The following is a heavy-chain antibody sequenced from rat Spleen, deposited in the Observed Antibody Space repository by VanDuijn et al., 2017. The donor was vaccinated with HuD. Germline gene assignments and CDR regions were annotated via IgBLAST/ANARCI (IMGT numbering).Heavy chain of an antibody. CDR2: ISYDGSNT. Sequence: EVQLVESGGRLVQPGNSLKLSCAASGFTFSDHAMAWVRQAPTKGLEWVAAISYDGSNTYYRDSVKGRFTISGDNAKSTLYLQIDSLKSEDTATYYCARHGRGGTTYHYVMDVWGQGTSVTVSS. CDR1: GFTFSDHA. J-gene: IGHJ4*01. D-gene: IGHD4-3*01. V-gene: IGHV5-29*01. CDR3: ARHGRGGTTYHYVMDV.